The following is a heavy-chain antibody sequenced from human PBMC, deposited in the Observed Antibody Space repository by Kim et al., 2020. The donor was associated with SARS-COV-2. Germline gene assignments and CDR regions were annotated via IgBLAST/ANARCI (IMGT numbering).Heavy chain of an antibody. CDR1: GFTFSSYA. V-gene: IGHV3-23*03. J-gene: IGHJ6*02. Sequence: GGSLRLSCAASGFTFSSYAMSWVRQAPGKGLEWVSVIYSGGSSTYYADSVKGRFTISRDNSKNTLYLQMNSLRAEDTAVYYCAKFFGPNYGMDVWGQGTTVTVSS. D-gene: IGHD3-10*01. CDR3: AKFFGPNYGMDV. CDR2: IYSGGSST.